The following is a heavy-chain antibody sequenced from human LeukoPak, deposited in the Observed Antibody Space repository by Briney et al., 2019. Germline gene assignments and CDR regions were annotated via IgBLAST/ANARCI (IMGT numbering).Heavy chain of an antibody. CDR3: ARIGGYDPYYYYGMDV. Sequence: PSETLSLTCTVSGGSISSGSYYWSWIRQPPGKGLEWIGYIYYSGSTNYNPSLKSRVTISVDTSKNQFSLKLSSVTAADTAVYYCARIGGYDPYYYYGMDVWGQGTTVTVSS. CDR2: IYYSGST. CDR1: GGSISSGSYY. J-gene: IGHJ6*02. D-gene: IGHD5-12*01. V-gene: IGHV4-61*01.